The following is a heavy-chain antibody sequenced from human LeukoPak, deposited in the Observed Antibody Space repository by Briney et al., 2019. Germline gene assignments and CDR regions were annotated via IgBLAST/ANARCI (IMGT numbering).Heavy chain of an antibody. CDR1: GFSFSGYS. D-gene: IGHD3-9*01. CDR2: ISSSSSYI. Sequence: GGSLRLSCAASGFSFSGYSMSWFRQAPGKGLEWVSSISSSSSYIYYADSVKGRFTISRDNAKNSLYLQMNSLRAEDTAVYYCARRETAYYDILTGYPPDAFDIWGQGTMVTVSS. CDR3: ARRETAYYDILTGYPPDAFDI. J-gene: IGHJ3*02. V-gene: IGHV3-21*01.